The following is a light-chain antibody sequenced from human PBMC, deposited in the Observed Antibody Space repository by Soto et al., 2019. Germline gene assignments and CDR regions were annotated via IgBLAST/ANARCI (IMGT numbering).Light chain of an antibody. Sequence: QSALTQPRSVSRSPGQSVTISCTGTSSDVGGYNYVSWYQQDPGKAPKLMIYDVSKRPSGVPDRFSGSKSGNTASLTISGLQAEDEADYYCCSYAGSYTFVFGTGTKVTVL. J-gene: IGLJ1*01. CDR3: CSYAGSYTFV. CDR1: SSDVGGYNY. CDR2: DVS. V-gene: IGLV2-11*01.